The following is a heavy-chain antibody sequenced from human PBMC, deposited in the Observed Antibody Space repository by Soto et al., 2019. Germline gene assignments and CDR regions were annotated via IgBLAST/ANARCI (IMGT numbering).Heavy chain of an antibody. CDR1: GFTFSSYA. Sequence: QVQLVESGGGVVQPGRSLRLSCAASGFTFSSYAMHWVRQAPGKGLEWVAVISYDGSNKYYADSVKGRFTIARDNSKNTLYLQMNSLRAEDTAVYYCARVGDGYNRGYFDYWGKGTLVTVSS. J-gene: IGHJ4*02. D-gene: IGHD1-26*01. CDR2: ISYDGSNK. CDR3: ARVGDGYNRGYFDY. V-gene: IGHV3-30-3*01.